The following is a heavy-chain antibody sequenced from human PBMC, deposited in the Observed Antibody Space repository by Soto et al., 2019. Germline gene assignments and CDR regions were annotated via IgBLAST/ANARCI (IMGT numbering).Heavy chain of an antibody. CDR1: GYTFTSYY. D-gene: IGHD2-2*01. Sequence: GASVKVSCKASGYTFTSYYMHWVRQAPGQGLEWMGIINPSGGSTSYAQKFQGRVTMTRDTSTSTVYMELSSLRSEDTAVYYCARGAEVVVPATCMDVWGKGTTVTVSS. CDR3: ARGAEVVVPATCMDV. J-gene: IGHJ6*03. V-gene: IGHV1-46*01. CDR2: INPSGGST.